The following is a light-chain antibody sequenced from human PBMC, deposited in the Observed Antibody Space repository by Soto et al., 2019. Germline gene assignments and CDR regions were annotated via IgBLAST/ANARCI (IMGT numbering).Light chain of an antibody. CDR2: HTS. CDR1: QDIKNF. V-gene: IGKV1-33*01. Sequence: EIRMTQSPSSLPASVGDRVTIACQASQDIKNFLNWYQQSPGEAPKLLIFHTSNLEAGVPSRFSGSGSGTSFTLTITSLQPEDFATYYCQQYETLPYTFAPGT. CDR3: QQYETLPYT. J-gene: IGKJ2*01.